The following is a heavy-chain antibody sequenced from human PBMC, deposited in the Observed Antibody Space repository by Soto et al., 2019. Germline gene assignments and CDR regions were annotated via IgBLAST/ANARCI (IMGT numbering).Heavy chain of an antibody. CDR3: ARDYPYRCTVIGSYYYGMDV. CDR1: GYTFTSYG. J-gene: IGHJ6*02. CDR2: ISAYNGNT. V-gene: IGHV1-18*01. D-gene: IGHD4-4*01. Sequence: ASVKVSCKASGYTFTSYGISWVRQAPGQGLEWMGWISAYNGNTNYAQKLQGRVTMTTDTSTSTAYMELRSLRSDDTAVYYCARDYPYRCTVIGSYYYGMDVWGQGTTVTVSS.